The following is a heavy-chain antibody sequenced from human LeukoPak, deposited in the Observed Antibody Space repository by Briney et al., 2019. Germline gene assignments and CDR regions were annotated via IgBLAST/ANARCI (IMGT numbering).Heavy chain of an antibody. CDR3: GKTDIWFNPIDY. J-gene: IGHJ4*02. Sequence: SETLSLTCAVSGVSIGSTEWWIWVRQSPGQGLEWIGEIHRDGRTRYSPSLTSRVSMSIDYSKNQFSLKVSSVTAADTAIYYCGKTDIWFNPIDYWGPGSLVIVSS. V-gene: IGHV4-4*02. CDR1: GVSIGSTEW. CDR2: IHRDGRT. D-gene: IGHD3-9*01.